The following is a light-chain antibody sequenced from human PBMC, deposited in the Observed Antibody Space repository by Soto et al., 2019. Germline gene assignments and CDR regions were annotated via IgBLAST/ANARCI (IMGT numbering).Light chain of an antibody. CDR3: QQYYGAPLT. CDR1: QSLLSDSNKKNY. CDR2: WAS. Sequence: DIVLTQSPHSLAVSLGERATINCKSSQSLLSDSNKKNYLVWHQHKPGQPPKVLISWASTRISGVPDRFSGSGAGKDFTLTINNLQAEDVAVYYCQQYYGAPLTFGGGTKVEIK. V-gene: IGKV4-1*01. J-gene: IGKJ4*01.